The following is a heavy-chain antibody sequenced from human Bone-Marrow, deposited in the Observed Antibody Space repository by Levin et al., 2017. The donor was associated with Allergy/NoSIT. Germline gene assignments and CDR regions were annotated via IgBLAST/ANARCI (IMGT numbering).Heavy chain of an antibody. V-gene: IGHV3-21*06. CDR1: GFSLSTFA. D-gene: IGHD1/OR15-1a*01. CDR2: ISSTSTYT. J-gene: IGHJ5*02. CDR3: AREDGATIGEHRWFDP. Sequence: PGGSLRLSCVASGFSLSTFAINWVRQAPGKGLEWVSSISSTSTYTFYAESLKGRFTISRDNAKNSVYLQMESLRAEDSGVYYCAREDGATIGEHRWFDPWGQGTLVTVSS.